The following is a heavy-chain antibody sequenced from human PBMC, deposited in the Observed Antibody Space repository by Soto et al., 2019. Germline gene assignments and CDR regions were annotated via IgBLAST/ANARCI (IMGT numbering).Heavy chain of an antibody. Sequence: PGESLKISRNGSGYSFTSYWIGWGRQMPGKGLEWMWIIYPGDSDTRYSPSVQGQVTITHHKSTSTACLQWSSLKASDTAMYYCARQVDSKFDYWGQGSLVTVSS. V-gene: IGHV5-51*01. J-gene: IGHJ4*02. D-gene: IGHD6-13*01. CDR1: GYSFTSYW. CDR2: IYPGDSDT. CDR3: ARQVDSKFDY.